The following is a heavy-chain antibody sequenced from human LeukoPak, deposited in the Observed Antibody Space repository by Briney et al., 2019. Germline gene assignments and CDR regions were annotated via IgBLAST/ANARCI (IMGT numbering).Heavy chain of an antibody. CDR2: IYASGST. CDR1: GGSISSYY. CDR3: ARDFEL. Sequence: SETLSLTCTVSGGSISSYYWSWIRQPAGKGLEWIGRIYASGSTNYNPSLRSRITMSVDTSKNQFSLKLRSVTAADTAVYYCARDFELWGQGTLVTVSS. V-gene: IGHV4-4*07. J-gene: IGHJ5*02.